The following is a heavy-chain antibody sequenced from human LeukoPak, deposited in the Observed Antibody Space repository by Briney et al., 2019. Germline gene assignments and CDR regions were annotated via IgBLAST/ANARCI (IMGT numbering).Heavy chain of an antibody. CDR3: VRGYQLLSGEYYFDY. D-gene: IGHD2-2*01. J-gene: IGHJ4*02. Sequence: GGSLRLSCAASGFTFSSYDMHWVRQATGKGLEWVSAIGTAGDTYYPGSVKGRFTISRENAKNSLYLQMNSLRAGDTAVYYCVRGYQLLSGEYYFDYWGQGTLVTVSS. V-gene: IGHV3-13*01. CDR1: GFTFSSYD. CDR2: IGTAGDT.